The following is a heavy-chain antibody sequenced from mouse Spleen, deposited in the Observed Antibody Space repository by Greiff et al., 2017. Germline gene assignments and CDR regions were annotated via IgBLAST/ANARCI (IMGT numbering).Heavy chain of an antibody. CDR2: INYDGSST. V-gene: IGHV5-16*01. J-gene: IGHJ4*01. CDR3: ARVSYYSNYGDAMDY. D-gene: IGHD2-5*01. CDR1: GFTFSDYY. Sequence: EVQRVESEGGLVQPGSSMKLSCTASGFTFSDYYMAWVRQVPEKGLEWVANINYDGSSTYYLDSLKSRFIISRDNAKNILYLQMSSLKSEDTATYYCARVSYYSNYGDAMDYWGQGTSVTVSS.